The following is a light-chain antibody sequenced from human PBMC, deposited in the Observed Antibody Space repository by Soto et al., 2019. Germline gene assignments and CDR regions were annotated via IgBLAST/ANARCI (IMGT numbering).Light chain of an antibody. CDR2: DAS. V-gene: IGKV3-11*01. Sequence: EIVLTQSPATLSLSPGERATLSCRASQSVSSYLAWYQQKPGQAPRLLIYDASNSATGIPARFSGSGSVTDFTLTISSLEPEDFAVYYCQQRSNWPPAFGQGTRLEIK. CDR3: QQRSNWPPA. CDR1: QSVSSY. J-gene: IGKJ5*01.